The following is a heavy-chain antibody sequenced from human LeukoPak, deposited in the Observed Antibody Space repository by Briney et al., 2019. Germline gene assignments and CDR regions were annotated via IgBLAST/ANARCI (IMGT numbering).Heavy chain of an antibody. D-gene: IGHD2-15*01. CDR2: IYHSGST. CDR3: ARDSLVVVATIDY. CDR1: GYSISSSYY. Sequence: SETLSLTCTVSGYSISSSYYWGWIRQPPGKGLEWIGSIYHSGSTYYNPSLKSRVTISVDTSKNQISLKLSSVTAADTAVYYCARDSLVVVATIDYWGQGTLVTVSS. J-gene: IGHJ4*02. V-gene: IGHV4-38-2*02.